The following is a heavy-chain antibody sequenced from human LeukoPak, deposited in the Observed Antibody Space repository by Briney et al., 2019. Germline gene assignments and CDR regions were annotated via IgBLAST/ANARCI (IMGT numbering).Heavy chain of an antibody. CDR1: GYTFTSYY. CDR3: ARDIPPFHYDILTGYYYYGMDV. V-gene: IGHV1-46*01. D-gene: IGHD3-9*01. Sequence: ASVKVSCKASGYTFTSYYMHWVRQAPGQGLEWMGIINPSGGSTSYAQKFQGRVTMTRDTSTSTVYMELSSLRSEDTAVYYCARDIPPFHYDILTGYYYYGMDVWGQGTTVTVSS. CDR2: INPSGGST. J-gene: IGHJ6*02.